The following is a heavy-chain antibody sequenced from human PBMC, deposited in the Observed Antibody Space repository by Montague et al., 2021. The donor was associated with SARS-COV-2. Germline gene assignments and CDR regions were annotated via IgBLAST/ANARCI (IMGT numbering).Heavy chain of an antibody. D-gene: IGHD6-19*01. CDR2: VYYNGDT. Sequence: SETLSLTCTVSGGSAPRHNWNWIRHSPGKRPELIGYVYYNGDTKYNPSLQSRVTISIDTSENQFSLRLNSVTAADTAVYFCARGWAFDPWGQGRLVTVSS. CDR1: GGSAPRHN. V-gene: IGHV4-59*08. J-gene: IGHJ3*01. CDR3: ARGWAFDP.